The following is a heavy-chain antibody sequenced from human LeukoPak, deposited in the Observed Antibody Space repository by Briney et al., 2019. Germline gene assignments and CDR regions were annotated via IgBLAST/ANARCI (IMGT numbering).Heavy chain of an antibody. J-gene: IGHJ6*03. Sequence: SETLSLTCTVSDGSISSYYWSWIRQPAGKGLEWIGRIYTSGSTNYNPSLKSRVTMSVDTSKNHFSLKPSSVTAADTAVYYCAKSVGVVTSVGYYYYMDVWGKGTTVTVSS. CDR2: IYTSGST. D-gene: IGHD3-3*01. CDR1: DGSISSYY. CDR3: AKSVGVVTSVGYYYYMDV. V-gene: IGHV4-4*07.